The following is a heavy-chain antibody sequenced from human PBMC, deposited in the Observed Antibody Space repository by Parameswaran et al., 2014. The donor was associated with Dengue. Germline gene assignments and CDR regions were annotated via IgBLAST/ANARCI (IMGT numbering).Heavy chain of an antibody. CDR3: ARGHYDILTGYYRGWFDP. J-gene: IGHJ5*02. CDR2: ISAYNGNT. D-gene: IGHD3-9*01. Sequence: SWVRQAPGQGLEWMGWISAYNGNTNYAQKLQGRVTMTTDTSTSTAYMELRSLRSDDTAVYYCARGHYDILTGYYRGWFDPWGQGTLVTVSS. V-gene: IGHV1-18*01.